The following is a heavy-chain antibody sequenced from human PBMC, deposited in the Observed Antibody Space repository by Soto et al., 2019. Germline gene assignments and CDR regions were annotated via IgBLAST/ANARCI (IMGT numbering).Heavy chain of an antibody. Sequence: PSETLSLTCTVSGGSISSGGYYWSWIRQHPGKGLEWIGYIYYSGSTYYNPSLKSRVTISVDTSKNQFSLKLSSVTAADTAVYYCARGPRWLQYPQHDYWGQGTLVTVSS. J-gene: IGHJ4*02. CDR1: GGSISSGGYY. V-gene: IGHV4-31*03. CDR2: IYYSGST. D-gene: IGHD5-12*01. CDR3: ARGPRWLQYPQHDY.